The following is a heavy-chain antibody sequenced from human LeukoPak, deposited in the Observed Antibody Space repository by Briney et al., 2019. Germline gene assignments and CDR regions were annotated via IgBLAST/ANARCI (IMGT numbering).Heavy chain of an antibody. CDR2: ISAYNGNT. CDR1: GYTFSSYG. CDR3: ARGRRTTHHYYYYYMDV. D-gene: IGHD1-7*01. V-gene: IGHV1-18*01. J-gene: IGHJ6*03. Sequence: ASVKVSCKASGYTFSSYGFSWVRQAPGQGLEWMGWISAYNGNTNYAQKLQGRVTMTTDTSTSTAYMELRSLRSDDTAVYYCARGRRTTHHYYYYYMDVWGKGTTVTVSS.